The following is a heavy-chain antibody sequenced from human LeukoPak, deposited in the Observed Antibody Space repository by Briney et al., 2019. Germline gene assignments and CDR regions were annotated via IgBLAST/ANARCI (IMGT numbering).Heavy chain of an antibody. CDR2: TYTGGNS. J-gene: IGHJ2*01. CDR1: GFTFSSIH. Sequence: GGSLRLSCAASGFTFSSIHMVWVRQAPGKGLEWVSVTYTGGNSYYADSVKGRFTVPRDNSKNTLYLQVNSLGAEDTAVYYCARDTSGYCSTSRCYGSWYFDLWGRGTLVTVSS. V-gene: IGHV3-53*01. D-gene: IGHD2-2*01. CDR3: ARDTSGYCSTSRCYGSWYFDL.